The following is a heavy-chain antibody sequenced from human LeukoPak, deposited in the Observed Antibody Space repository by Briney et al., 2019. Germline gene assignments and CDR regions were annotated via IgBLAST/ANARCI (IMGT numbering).Heavy chain of an antibody. Sequence: ASVKVSCKASGYTFTSYDINWVRQATGQGLEWMGWMNPNSGNTGYAQKFQGRVTITRNTSISTAYMELSSLRSEDTAVYYCARGPYCSSTSCHWTYFDYWGQGTLVTVSS. D-gene: IGHD2-2*01. CDR2: MNPNSGNT. V-gene: IGHV1-8*03. CDR1: GYTFTSYD. J-gene: IGHJ4*02. CDR3: ARGPYCSSTSCHWTYFDY.